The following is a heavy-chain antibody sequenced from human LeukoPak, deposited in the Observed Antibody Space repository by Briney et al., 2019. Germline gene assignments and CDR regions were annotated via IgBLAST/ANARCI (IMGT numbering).Heavy chain of an antibody. CDR2: ISSSGSTI. CDR3: AREAYYYDSSGYYGAIDY. CDR1: GFTFSSYE. V-gene: IGHV3-48*03. Sequence: TGGSLRLSCAASGFTFSSYEMNRVRQAPGKGLEWVSYISSSGSTIYYADSVEGRFNISRDNAKNTLYLQMNSLRAEDTAVYYCAREAYYYDSSGYYGAIDYWGQGTLVTVSS. D-gene: IGHD3-22*01. J-gene: IGHJ4*02.